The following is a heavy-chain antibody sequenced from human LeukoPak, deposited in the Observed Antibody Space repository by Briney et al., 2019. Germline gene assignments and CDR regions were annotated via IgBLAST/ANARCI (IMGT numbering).Heavy chain of an antibody. D-gene: IGHD1-26*01. J-gene: IGHJ5*02. CDR1: GFTFRSYA. V-gene: IGHV3-64*01. CDR2: ISSNGDNT. CDR3: ARDGVGAYNWFDP. Sequence: QAGGSLRLSCAASGFTFRSYAMYWVRQAPGKGLEYVSAISSNGDNTYYARSVKGRFTISRDNSKNTLYLQMGSLRVEDMAVYYCARDGVGAYNWFDPWGEGTLVTVSS.